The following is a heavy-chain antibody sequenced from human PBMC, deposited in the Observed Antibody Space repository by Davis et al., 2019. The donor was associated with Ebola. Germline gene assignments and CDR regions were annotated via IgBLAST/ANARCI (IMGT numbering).Heavy chain of an antibody. J-gene: IGHJ5*02. CDR1: GYTFTSYG. Sequence: AASVKVSCKASGYTFTSYGISWVRQAPGQGLEWMGRINPYSGGTNYPQKFQGRVTMTRDTSISTAYMELSSLRSDDTAVYYCARSPGIARYNWFDPWGQGTLVTVSS. CDR2: INPYSGGT. V-gene: IGHV1-2*06. CDR3: ARSPGIARYNWFDP. D-gene: IGHD6-13*01.